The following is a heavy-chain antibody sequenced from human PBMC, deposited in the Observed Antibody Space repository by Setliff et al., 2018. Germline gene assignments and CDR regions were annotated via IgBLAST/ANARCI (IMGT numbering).Heavy chain of an antibody. D-gene: IGHD4-17*01. V-gene: IGHV1-2*02. CDR1: GYPFIGYF. CDR2: INPKTGDT. J-gene: IGHJ1*01. CDR3: ARVAYGLEYFQY. Sequence: ASVKVSCKASGYPFIGYFMHWVRQAPGQGLEWMGWINPKTGDTLYAPKFQGRVTMTRDRSSNTAYIDLSRLTSDDTAVYYCARVAYGLEYFQYWGQGTLVTVPS.